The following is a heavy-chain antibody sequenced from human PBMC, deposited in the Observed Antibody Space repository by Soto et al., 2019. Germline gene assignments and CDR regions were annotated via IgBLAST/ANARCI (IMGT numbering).Heavy chain of an antibody. J-gene: IGHJ4*02. CDR1: GFVFSDYX. V-gene: IGHV3-11*01. CDR2: ISATGKSF. D-gene: IGHD3-10*01. CDR3: ARFHLSVIRGVTITSFFFDX. Sequence: GGSLRLSCAASGFVFSDYXVSWVRQAPGKGLEWVSYISATGKSFVYAESVRGRVAISRDNSKNSLYLQMDGLEVEDTAVYYCARFHLSVIRGVTITSFFFDXXXXGTPVTVSS.